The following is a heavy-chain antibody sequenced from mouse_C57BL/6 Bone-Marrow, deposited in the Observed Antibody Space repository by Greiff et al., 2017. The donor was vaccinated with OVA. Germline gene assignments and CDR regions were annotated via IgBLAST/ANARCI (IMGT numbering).Heavy chain of an antibody. J-gene: IGHJ2*01. V-gene: IGHV5-6*01. CDR1: GFTFSSYG. CDR3: ARNGDYGSFFDY. D-gene: IGHD1-1*01. CDR2: ISSGGSYT. Sequence: EVLLVESGGDLVKPGGSLKLSCAASGFTFSSYGMSWVRQTPDKRLEWVATISSGGSYTYYPDSVKGRFTISRDNAKHTMYLHMSRRKSEDTAMYYCARNGDYGSFFDYWGQGTTLTVSS.